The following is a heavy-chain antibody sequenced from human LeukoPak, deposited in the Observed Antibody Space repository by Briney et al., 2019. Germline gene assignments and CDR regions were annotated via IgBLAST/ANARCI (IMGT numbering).Heavy chain of an antibody. Sequence: GALRLSCAASGFTFSRHAMNWVHQAPGKGLEWVSSITSSGSYRYHSDSVKGRFTISGDNAKNSLYLQMNSLRVEDTAVYYCASENIVGTSGALFDYWGQGTLVTVSS. D-gene: IGHD5-12*01. CDR1: GFTFSRHA. J-gene: IGHJ4*02. CDR3: ASENIVGTSGALFDY. CDR2: ITSSGSYR. V-gene: IGHV3-21*01.